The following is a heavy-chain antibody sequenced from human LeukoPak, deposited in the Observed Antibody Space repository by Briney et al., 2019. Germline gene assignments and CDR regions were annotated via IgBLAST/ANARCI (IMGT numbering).Heavy chain of an antibody. J-gene: IGHJ4*02. V-gene: IGHV3-33*01. CDR3: ARDKVRGYCSGGSCYGFGIYDY. Sequence: GGSLRLSCAASGFTFSSYGMHWVRQAPGKGLEWVAVIWYDGSNKYYVDSVKGRFTISRDNSKDTLYLQMNSLRAEDTAVYYCARDKVRGYCSGGSCYGFGIYDYWGQGTLVTVSS. CDR1: GFTFSSYG. D-gene: IGHD2-15*01. CDR2: IWYDGSNK.